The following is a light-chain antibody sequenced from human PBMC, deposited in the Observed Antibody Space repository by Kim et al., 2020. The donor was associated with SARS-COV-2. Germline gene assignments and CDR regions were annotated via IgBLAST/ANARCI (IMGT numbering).Light chain of an antibody. CDR1: SSDVGGYNY. J-gene: IGLJ2*01. V-gene: IGLV2-14*03. Sequence: QSALTQPASVSGSPGQSITISCTGTSSDVGGYNYVSWYQQHPGKAPKLMIYDVSNRPSGVSNRFSGSKSGNTASLTISGLQAEDEADYYCSSYTSSSTLGVFGGGTQLIVL. CDR3: SSYTSSSTLGV. CDR2: DVS.